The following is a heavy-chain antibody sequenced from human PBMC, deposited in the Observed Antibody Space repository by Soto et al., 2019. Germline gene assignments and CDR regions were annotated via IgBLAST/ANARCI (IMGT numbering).Heavy chain of an antibody. D-gene: IGHD2-2*01. CDR3: ASDFVVFPAFQNWFAP. J-gene: IGHJ5*02. CDR2: IYYSGST. V-gene: IGHV4-39*01. CDR1: GGSISSSSYY. Sequence: SETLSLTCTVSGGSISSSSYYWGRIRQPPGKGLEWIGSIYYSGSTYYNPSLKSPVNLSVETSKNQFSLKLSSVTAADTALYYCASDFVVFPAFQNWFAPWGRGTLDPVSA.